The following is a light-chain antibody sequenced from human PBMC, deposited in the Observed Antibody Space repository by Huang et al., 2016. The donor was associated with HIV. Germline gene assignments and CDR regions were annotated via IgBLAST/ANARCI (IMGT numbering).Light chain of an antibody. Sequence: EVVLTQSPATLSLSPGERATLPCRASQSVTNYLAWDQQKPGQPPRLLIYDASNRATGVPARFSGSGYGTDFTLTISSLEPEDFAVYYCQQRGNWPPVTFGGGTKVEIK. CDR1: QSVTNY. CDR2: DAS. V-gene: IGKV3-11*01. CDR3: QQRGNWPPVT. J-gene: IGKJ4*01.